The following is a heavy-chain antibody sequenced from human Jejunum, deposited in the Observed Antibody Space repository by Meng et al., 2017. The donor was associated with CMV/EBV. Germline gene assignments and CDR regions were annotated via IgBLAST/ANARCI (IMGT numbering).Heavy chain of an antibody. J-gene: IGHJ4*02. D-gene: IGHD6-13*01. CDR3: VLYSNNIDY. CDR1: GGPCSEYY. Sequence: QVQLQQWGAGLLKPSETPSLTCAGYGGPCSEYYWNWIRQPPGKGLEWIGEINHDGGTHYNPSLKSRVTISVDTSKNQFSLKLRSVTAADTSVYYCVLYSNNIDYWGQGTLVTVSS. V-gene: IGHV4-34*01. CDR2: INHDGGT.